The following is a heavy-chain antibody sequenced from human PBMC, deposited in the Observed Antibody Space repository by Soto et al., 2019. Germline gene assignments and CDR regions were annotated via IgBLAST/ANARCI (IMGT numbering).Heavy chain of an antibody. CDR1: GYTFTSYY. CDR2: INPSGGST. Sequence: ASVKVSCKASGYTFTSYYMHWVRQAPGQGLERMGIINPSGGSTSYAQKFQGRVTMTRDTSTSTVYMELSSLRSEDTAVYYCARVAVTHDAFDIWGQGTMVTVSS. V-gene: IGHV1-46*03. CDR3: ARVAVTHDAFDI. D-gene: IGHD4-17*01. J-gene: IGHJ3*02.